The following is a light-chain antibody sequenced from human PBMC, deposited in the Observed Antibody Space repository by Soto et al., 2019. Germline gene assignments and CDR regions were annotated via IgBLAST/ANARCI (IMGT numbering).Light chain of an antibody. CDR1: SSNIGSNA. CDR2: GNN. Sequence: QSVLTQPPSASGTPGQRVTISCSGSSSNIGSNAVNWYQQLPGTAPKLLIYGNNQRPSGVPDRFSGSKSGTSASLAISGLQSEDEADYYCAAWDDSLNGQVFGTGTKLTVL. J-gene: IGLJ1*01. V-gene: IGLV1-44*01. CDR3: AAWDDSLNGQV.